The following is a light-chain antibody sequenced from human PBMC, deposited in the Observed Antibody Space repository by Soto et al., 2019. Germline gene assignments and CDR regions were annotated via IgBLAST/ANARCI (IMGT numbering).Light chain of an antibody. CDR2: GAS. CDR3: QQHGNSPIT. V-gene: IGKV3-11*01. Sequence: EIVLTQSPATLSLSPGERATLSCRASQSVTSYLAWYQQRPGQAPRLLIYGASNRATGIPARFSGSGSGTDFTLTISSLEPEDFAVYYCQQHGNSPITFGQGTRLEIK. J-gene: IGKJ5*01. CDR1: QSVTSY.